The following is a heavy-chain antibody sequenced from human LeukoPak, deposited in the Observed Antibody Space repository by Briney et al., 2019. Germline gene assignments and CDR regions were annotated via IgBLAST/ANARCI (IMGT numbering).Heavy chain of an antibody. D-gene: IGHD1-26*01. CDR3: ARGLGSETYYGY. Sequence: GGSLRLSCAASGFTFSSSAMSWVRQVPGKGLEWVSGISASGGSTYYADSVRGRFTISRDNSKNTLYVQMNSLRDEDTAVYYCARGLGSETYYGYWGQGTLVTVSS. CDR2: ISASGGST. V-gene: IGHV3-23*01. CDR1: GFTFSSSA. J-gene: IGHJ4*02.